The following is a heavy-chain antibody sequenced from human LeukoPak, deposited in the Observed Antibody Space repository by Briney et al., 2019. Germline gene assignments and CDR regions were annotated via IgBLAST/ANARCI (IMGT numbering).Heavy chain of an antibody. Sequence: SETLSLTCTVSGGSISSYYWSWIRQPPGKGLEWIGYIYYSGSTNYNPSLKSRVTISVDTSKNQFSLKLSSVTAADTAVYYCARGGQWLVRGDYWGQGTLVTVSS. CDR3: ARGGQWLVRGDY. V-gene: IGHV4-59*01. D-gene: IGHD6-19*01. CDR2: IYYSGST. J-gene: IGHJ4*02. CDR1: GGSISSYY.